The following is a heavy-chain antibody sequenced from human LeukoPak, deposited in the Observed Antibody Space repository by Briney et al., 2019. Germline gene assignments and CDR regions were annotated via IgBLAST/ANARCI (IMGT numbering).Heavy chain of an antibody. V-gene: IGHV3-7*01. Sequence: GGSLRLSCAPSGFTFSRYRMTWVRQTPEKGLEWVASIKDDGRQKYYVDSVKGRFTVSRDNAKNSAYLQMDSLRVEDTALYYCARDASRGFDTWGQGTLVTVSS. CDR2: IKDDGRQK. CDR1: GFTFSRYR. D-gene: IGHD5-24*01. J-gene: IGHJ4*02. CDR3: ARDASRGFDT.